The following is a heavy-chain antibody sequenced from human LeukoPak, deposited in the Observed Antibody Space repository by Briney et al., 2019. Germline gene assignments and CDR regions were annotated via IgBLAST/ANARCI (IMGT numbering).Heavy chain of an antibody. V-gene: IGHV3-21*01. J-gene: IGHJ4*02. CDR2: ISSSTTYI. Sequence: GGSLRLSCAASGFTFSSYSMHWVRQAPGKGLEWVSSISSSTTYIYYADSVRGRFTISRDNAKNSLSLQMNSLRAEDTAVYYCARDPAAALRVFDYWGQGTLVTVSS. CDR1: GFTFSSYS. D-gene: IGHD2-2*01. CDR3: ARDPAAALRVFDY.